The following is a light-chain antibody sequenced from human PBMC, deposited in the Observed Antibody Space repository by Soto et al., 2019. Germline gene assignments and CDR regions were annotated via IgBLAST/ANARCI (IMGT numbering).Light chain of an antibody. V-gene: IGLV2-14*01. Sequence: QSVLTQPASVSGSPGQSITVSCNGTTSDVGGYDYVAWYQQHPGKAPKLMIYDVSSRPSGVSNRFSGSKSGNTASLTISGLQAEDEADYYCSSYLGSSTLSGVFGTGTKVTVL. CDR1: TSDVGGYDY. J-gene: IGLJ1*01. CDR2: DVS. CDR3: SSYLGSSTLSGV.